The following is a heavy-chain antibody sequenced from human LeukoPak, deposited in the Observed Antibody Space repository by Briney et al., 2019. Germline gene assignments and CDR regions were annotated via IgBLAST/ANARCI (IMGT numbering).Heavy chain of an antibody. J-gene: IGHJ4*02. CDR3: ARDDTVTTFDY. V-gene: IGHV3-13*01. D-gene: IGHD4-11*01. CDR2: IGTAGDT. CDR1: GFTFSSYD. Sequence: PGGSLRLSCAASGFTFSSYDMHWVRQATGKGLEWVSAIGTAGDTYYPGSVKGRFTISRENAKNSLYLQMNSLRSDDTAVYYCARDDTVTTFDYWGQGTLVTVSS.